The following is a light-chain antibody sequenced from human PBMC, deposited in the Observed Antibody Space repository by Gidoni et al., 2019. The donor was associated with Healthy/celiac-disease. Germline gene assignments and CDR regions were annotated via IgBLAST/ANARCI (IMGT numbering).Light chain of an antibody. J-gene: IGKJ2*01. CDR3: PQSYSTPLYT. CDR2: AAS. CDR1: QSISSY. V-gene: IGKV1-39*01. Sequence: DIQMTQSPSSLSASVGDRVTITCRASQSISSYLNWYQQKPGKAPKLLIYAASSLQSGVPSRFSGRGSGTDFTLTISSLQPEDFATYYCPQSYSTPLYTFGQGTKLEIK.